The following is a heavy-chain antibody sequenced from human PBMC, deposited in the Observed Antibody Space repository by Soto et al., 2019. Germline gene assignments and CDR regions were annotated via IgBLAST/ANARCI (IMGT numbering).Heavy chain of an antibody. CDR2: IYNGGIP. CDR1: GGSVSSQY. J-gene: IGHJ4*02. D-gene: IGHD3-22*01. V-gene: IGHV4-4*07. Sequence: SETLSLTCTVSGGSVSSQYWSWIRQPAGKGLEWIGRIYNGGIPLIHPSLESRVALSLDTSKNQFSLTLSSVTAADTAIYYCASQDYDKSVYYFDYWGQGTLVTVSS. CDR3: ASQDYDKSVYYFDY.